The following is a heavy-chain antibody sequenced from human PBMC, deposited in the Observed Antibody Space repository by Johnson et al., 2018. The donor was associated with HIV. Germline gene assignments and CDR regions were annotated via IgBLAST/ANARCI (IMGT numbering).Heavy chain of an antibody. CDR1: GFTFDDYA. J-gene: IGHJ3*02. Sequence: VLLVESGGGVVQPGRSLRLSCAASGFTFDDYAMHWVRQAPGKGLEWVSGISWNSGSIGYADSVKGRFTISRDNAKNSLYLQMNSLRAEDTAVYYCAKELADSSGYYADAFDIWGQGTMVTVSS. D-gene: IGHD3-22*01. CDR2: ISWNSGSI. V-gene: IGHV3-9*01. CDR3: AKELADSSGYYADAFDI.